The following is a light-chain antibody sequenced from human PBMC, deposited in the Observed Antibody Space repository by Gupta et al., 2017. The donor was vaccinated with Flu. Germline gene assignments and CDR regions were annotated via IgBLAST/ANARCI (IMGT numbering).Light chain of an antibody. CDR2: GAS. CDR3: QQYNSYPLT. Sequence: DIQVTQSPSSLSASVGDRVTITCRASQRISSWLAWYQQKPDKAPKSLIYGASNLQTGVPSRFSGSGSGTDFTLTITNLQPEDFATYYCQQYNSYPLTFGGGTKVEIK. CDR1: QRISSW. J-gene: IGKJ4*01. V-gene: IGKV1D-16*01.